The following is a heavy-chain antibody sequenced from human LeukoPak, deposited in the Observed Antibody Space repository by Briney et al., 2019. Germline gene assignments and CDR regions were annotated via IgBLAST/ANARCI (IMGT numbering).Heavy chain of an antibody. CDR1: GGSISSSSYY. V-gene: IGHV4-39*01. J-gene: IGHJ3*02. CDR2: IYYSGST. D-gene: IGHD2-15*01. CDR3: ARLRPFVVVAAENDAFDI. Sequence: PSETLSLTCTVSGGSISSSSYYWGWIRQPPGKGLEWIGSIYYSGSTYYNPPLKSRVTISVDTSKNQFSLKLSSVTAADTAVYYCARLRPFVVVAAENDAFDIWGQGTMVTVSS.